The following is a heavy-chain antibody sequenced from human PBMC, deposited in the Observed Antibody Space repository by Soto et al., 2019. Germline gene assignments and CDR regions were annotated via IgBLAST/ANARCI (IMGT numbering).Heavy chain of an antibody. CDR1: GGTFSSYA. D-gene: IGHD5-12*01. J-gene: IGHJ6*02. V-gene: IGHV1-69*06. CDR2: IIPIFGTA. Sequence: GASVKVSCKASGGTFSSYAISWVRQAPGQGLEWMGGIIPIFGTANYAQKFQGRVTITADKSTSTAYMELSSLRSEDTAVYYCAREPSPIEADYYYYGMDVWGQGTTVTVSS. CDR3: AREPSPIEADYYYYGMDV.